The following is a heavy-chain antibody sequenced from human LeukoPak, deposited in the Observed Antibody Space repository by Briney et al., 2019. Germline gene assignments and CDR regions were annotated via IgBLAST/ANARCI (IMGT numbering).Heavy chain of an antibody. D-gene: IGHD2-2*01. CDR2: ISYDGSNK. V-gene: IGHV3-30-3*01. CDR1: GFTFSSYA. Sequence: GGSLILSCAASGFTFSSYALHWVRPAPGKGLEWVAVISYDGSNKYYADSVKGRFTISRDNSKNTLYLQMNSLRAEDTAVYYCASPGVPAADYYGMDVWGQGTTVTVSS. J-gene: IGHJ6*02. CDR3: ASPGVPAADYYGMDV.